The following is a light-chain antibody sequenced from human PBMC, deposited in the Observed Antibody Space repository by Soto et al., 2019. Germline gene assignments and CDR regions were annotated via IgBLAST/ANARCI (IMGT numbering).Light chain of an antibody. CDR3: QHHNTWPPVYT. CDR2: DAS. V-gene: IGKV3D-15*01. J-gene: IGKJ2*01. CDR1: QSVSTN. Sequence: EMVLTQSPAILSVSPGGRATLSCRASQSVSTNLAWYQQKPGQAPRLLIYDASTRATAIPARFSGSGSGTEFTLTISSLQSEDFAVYYCQHHNTWPPVYTFGQGTKLEIK.